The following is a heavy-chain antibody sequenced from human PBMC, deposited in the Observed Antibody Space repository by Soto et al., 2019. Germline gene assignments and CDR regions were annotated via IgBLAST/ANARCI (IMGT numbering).Heavy chain of an antibody. Sequence: ASVKVSCKASGYTFTGYYMHWVRQAPGQGLEWMGWINPNSGGTNYAQKFQGWVTMTRDTSISTAYMELSRLRSDDTAVYYCARGNYCSSTSCSADYWGQGTLVTVSS. J-gene: IGHJ4*02. V-gene: IGHV1-2*04. CDR2: INPNSGGT. CDR3: ARGNYCSSTSCSADY. CDR1: GYTFTGYY. D-gene: IGHD2-2*01.